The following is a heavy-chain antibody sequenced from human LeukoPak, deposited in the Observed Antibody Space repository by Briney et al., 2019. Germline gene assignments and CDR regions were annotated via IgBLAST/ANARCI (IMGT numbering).Heavy chain of an antibody. D-gene: IGHD3-22*01. CDR1: GYTFIDYY. Sequence: GASVKVSCKASGYTFIDYYMYWVRQAPGQGLECMGRINPKSAGADYAQKFQGRVTMTRDTSISTAYMELSRLRSDDTAVYYCARGGFPHYFYDRSAYLSVQTPLDYWGQGALVTVSS. J-gene: IGHJ4*02. CDR2: INPKSAGA. CDR3: ARGGFPHYFYDRSAYLSVQTPLDY. V-gene: IGHV1-2*06.